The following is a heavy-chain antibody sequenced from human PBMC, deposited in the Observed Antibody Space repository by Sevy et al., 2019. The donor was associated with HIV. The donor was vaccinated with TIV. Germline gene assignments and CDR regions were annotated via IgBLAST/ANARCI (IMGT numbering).Heavy chain of an antibody. V-gene: IGHV4-39*01. CDR3: AAMGNDYGDYQGGAFDI. CDR2: IYYSGST. J-gene: IGHJ3*02. Sequence: SETLSLTCTVSGGSISSSSYYWGWIRQPPGKGLEWIGSIYYSGSTYYNPSLKSRGTISVDTSKNQFSLKLSSVTAADTAVYYCAAMGNDYGDYQGGAFDIWGQGTMVTVSS. D-gene: IGHD4-17*01. CDR1: GGSISSSSYY.